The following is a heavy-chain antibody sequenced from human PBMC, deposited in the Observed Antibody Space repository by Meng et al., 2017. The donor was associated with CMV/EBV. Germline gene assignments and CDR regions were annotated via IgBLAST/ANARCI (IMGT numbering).Heavy chain of an antibody. CDR1: GFTFSSYD. D-gene: IGHD3-10*01. CDR3: ARSPRGMVRGVIHGMDV. Sequence: GGSLKISCAASGFTFSSYDMHWVRQATGKGLEWVSAIGTAGDTYYPGSVKGRFTISRENAKNSLYLQMNSLRAGDTAVYYCARSPRGMVRGVIHGMDVWGQGTTVTVSS. V-gene: IGHV3-13*01. CDR2: IGTAGDT. J-gene: IGHJ6*02.